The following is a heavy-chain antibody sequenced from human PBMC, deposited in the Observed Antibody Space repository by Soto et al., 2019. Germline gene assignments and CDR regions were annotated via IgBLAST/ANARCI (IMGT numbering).Heavy chain of an antibody. CDR1: GGSISSYY. J-gene: IGHJ4*02. CDR3: ARWFGESNFDY. CDR2: IYYSGST. D-gene: IGHD3-10*01. V-gene: IGHV4-59*01. Sequence: QVQLQESGPGLMKPSETLSLTCTVSGGSISSYYWSWIRQPPGKGLEWIGYIYYSGSTNYNPSLKSRVTISVDTSKNQFSLKLSSVTAADTAVYYCARWFGESNFDYWGQGTLVTVSS.